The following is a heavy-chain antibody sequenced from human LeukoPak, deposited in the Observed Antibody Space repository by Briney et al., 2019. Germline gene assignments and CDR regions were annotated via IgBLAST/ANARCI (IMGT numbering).Heavy chain of an antibody. CDR3: ARGLQVTAIHRFDY. CDR2: ISGYNANT. V-gene: IGHV1-18*01. D-gene: IGHD2-21*02. J-gene: IGHJ4*02. Sequence: ASVKVSCEASGYTFTSYDISWVRQAPGQGLEWMGWISGYNANTNYAQKFQGRVTMTTDTSASTAYMELRSLRSDDTAVYYCARGLQVTAIHRFDYWGQGTLVTVSS. CDR1: GYTFTSYD.